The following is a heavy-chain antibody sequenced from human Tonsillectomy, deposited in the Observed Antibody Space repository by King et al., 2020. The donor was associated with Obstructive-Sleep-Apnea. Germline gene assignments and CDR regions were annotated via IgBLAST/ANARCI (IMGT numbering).Heavy chain of an antibody. V-gene: IGHV4-39*07. CDR2: IYYSGRT. CDR1: GGSISSSSYY. Sequence: LQLQESGPGLVKPSETLSLTCTVSGGSISSSSYYWGWIRQPPGKGREWIGSIYYSGRTYYNPSLKSRVTISVDKSKNQFSLKLSSVTAADTAVYYCASKPDIVVVVAAEYYFDSWGQGTLVTVSS. CDR3: ASKPDIVVVVAAEYYFDS. D-gene: IGHD2-15*01. J-gene: IGHJ4*02.